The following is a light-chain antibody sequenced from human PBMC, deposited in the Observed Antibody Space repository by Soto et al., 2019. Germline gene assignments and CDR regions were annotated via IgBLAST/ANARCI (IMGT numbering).Light chain of an antibody. CDR1: SSDVGGYNY. Sequence: QSVLTQPRSVSGSPGQSVTISCTGTSSDVGGYNYVSWYQQHPGKAPKLMIYDVSKRPSGVPDRCSGSKSGNTASLTISGLQVEDEADYYCCSYAGSYTFYVFGTGTKLTVL. CDR2: DVS. V-gene: IGLV2-11*01. J-gene: IGLJ1*01. CDR3: CSYAGSYTFYV.